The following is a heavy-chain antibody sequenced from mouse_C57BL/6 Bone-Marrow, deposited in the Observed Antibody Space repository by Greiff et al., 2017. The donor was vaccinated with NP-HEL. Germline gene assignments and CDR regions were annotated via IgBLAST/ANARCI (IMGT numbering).Heavy chain of an antibody. CDR2: IHPNSGST. CDR1: GYTFTSYW. J-gene: IGHJ4*01. Sequence: QVQLQQPGAELVKPGASVKLSCKASGYTFTSYWMHWVKQRPGQGLEWIGMIHPNSGSTNYNEKFKSKATLTVDKSSSTAYMQLSSLTSEDSAVYYCARYLRLYAMDYWGQGTSVTVSS. CDR3: ARYLRLYAMDY. D-gene: IGHD3-2*02. V-gene: IGHV1-64*01.